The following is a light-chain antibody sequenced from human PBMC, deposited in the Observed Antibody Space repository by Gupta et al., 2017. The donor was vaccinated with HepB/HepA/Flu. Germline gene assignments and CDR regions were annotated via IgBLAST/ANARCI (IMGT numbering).Light chain of an antibody. CDR3: CSYADSSDRV. CDR1: SSDVGGYNL. Sequence: QSALTQPASVSGSPGQSITISCTGTSSDVGGYNLVSWYQQHPGKAPKLMIYEVTKRPSGVSNRFAGSKSGNTASLTISGLQAEDEADYYCCSYADSSDRVFGGGTKLTVL. CDR2: EVT. J-gene: IGLJ2*01. V-gene: IGLV2-23*02.